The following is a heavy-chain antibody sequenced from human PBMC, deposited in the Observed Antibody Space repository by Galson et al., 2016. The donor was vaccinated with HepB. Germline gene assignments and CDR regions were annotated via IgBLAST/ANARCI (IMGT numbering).Heavy chain of an antibody. CDR1: GGSISSSSYY. Sequence: SETLSLTCTVSGGSISSSSYYWGWIRQPPGKGLEWIGSIYNSGTTYYNPSLKSRVTISIDTSKNQFSLKLSSVTAADTAVYYCAREGGSGWASPGNWFDPWGQGTLVTVSS. D-gene: IGHD6-19*01. CDR3: AREGGSGWASPGNWFDP. V-gene: IGHV4-39*07. CDR2: IYNSGTT. J-gene: IGHJ5*02.